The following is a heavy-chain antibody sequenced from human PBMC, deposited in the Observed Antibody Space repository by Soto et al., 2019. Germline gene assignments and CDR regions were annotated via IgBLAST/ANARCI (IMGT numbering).Heavy chain of an antibody. CDR3: AKFDSDYDFWSGSTSNFDY. D-gene: IGHD3-3*01. Sequence: GSLRLSCAASGFTFSSYAMSWVRQAPGKGLEWVSAISGSGGSTYYADSVKGRFTISRDNSKNTLYLQMNSLRAEDTAVYYCAKFDSDYDFWSGSTSNFDYWGQGTLVTVSS. CDR2: ISGSGGST. CDR1: GFTFSSYA. J-gene: IGHJ4*02. V-gene: IGHV3-23*01.